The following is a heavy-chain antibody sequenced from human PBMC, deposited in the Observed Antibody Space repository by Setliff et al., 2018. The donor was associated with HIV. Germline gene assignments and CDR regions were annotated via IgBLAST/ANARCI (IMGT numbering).Heavy chain of an antibody. Sequence: PSETLSLTCTVSGGSISSDAYYWGWIRQPPGKGLEWIGTIYYSGTTYYNPSLKSRVTISVDTSKNQVSLKLSSVTASDTAVYYCARARYIVIRGDAGMDVWGPGTTVTVSS. V-gene: IGHV4-39*07. D-gene: IGHD3-10*01. CDR3: ARARYIVIRGDAGMDV. CDR1: GGSISSDAYY. J-gene: IGHJ6*02. CDR2: IYYSGTT.